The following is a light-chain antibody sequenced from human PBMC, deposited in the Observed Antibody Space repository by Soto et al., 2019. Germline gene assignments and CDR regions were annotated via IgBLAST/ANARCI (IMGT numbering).Light chain of an antibody. CDR3: SSYTTSNTRQIV. CDR1: SSDVGSYNY. V-gene: IGLV2-14*03. Sequence: QSVLTQPASVSGSPGQSITISCTGTSSDVGSYNYVSWYQHHPGKAPKLIIYDVTNRPSGVSNPFSGSKSGNTASPTISVLQPEDEADYYCSSYTTSNTRQIVFGTGTKVTVL. J-gene: IGLJ1*01. CDR2: DVT.